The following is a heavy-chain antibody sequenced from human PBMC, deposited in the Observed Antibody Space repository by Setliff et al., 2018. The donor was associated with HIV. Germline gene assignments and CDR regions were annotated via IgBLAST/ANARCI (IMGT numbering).Heavy chain of an antibody. D-gene: IGHD2-21*01. CDR2: INVNSGGT. V-gene: IGHV1-2*02. CDR1: GYLFTGYY. Sequence: ASVKVSCKASGYLFTGYYMHWVRQAPGQGLEWMGWINVNSGGTKYAQKFQGRVTMTGDTSISTAYMELTWLTSDDTAVYYCERVAHRLAGGVDYRGQGTLVTVSS. CDR3: ERVAHRLAGGVDY. J-gene: IGHJ4*02.